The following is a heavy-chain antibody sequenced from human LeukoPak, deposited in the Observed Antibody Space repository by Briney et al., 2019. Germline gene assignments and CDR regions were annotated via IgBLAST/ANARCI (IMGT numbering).Heavy chain of an antibody. Sequence: GGSLRLSCAASGFTFSNAWMSWVRQAPGKGLEWVSSISSSSSYIYYADSVKGRFTISRDNAKNSLYLQMNSLRAEDTAVYYCARDTAYEDAFDIWGQGTIVTVSS. J-gene: IGHJ3*02. D-gene: IGHD3-22*01. CDR1: GFTFSNAW. CDR2: ISSSSSYI. CDR3: ARDTAYEDAFDI. V-gene: IGHV3-21*01.